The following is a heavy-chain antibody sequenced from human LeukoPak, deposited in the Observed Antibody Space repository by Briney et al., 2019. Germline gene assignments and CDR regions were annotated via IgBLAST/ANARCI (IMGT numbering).Heavy chain of an antibody. Sequence: SETLSLTCAVYGGSFSGYYWSWIRQPPGKGLEWIGSIYYSGSTYYNPSLKSRVTISVDTSKNQFSLKLSSVTAADTAVYYCATRITISWFGEAYYYYMDVWGKGTTVTVSS. J-gene: IGHJ6*03. CDR2: IYYSGST. CDR3: ATRITISWFGEAYYYYMDV. D-gene: IGHD3-10*01. V-gene: IGHV4-34*01. CDR1: GGSFSGYY.